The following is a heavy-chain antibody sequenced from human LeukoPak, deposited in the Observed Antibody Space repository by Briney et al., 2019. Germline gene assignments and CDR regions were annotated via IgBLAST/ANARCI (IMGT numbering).Heavy chain of an antibody. V-gene: IGHV4-39*02. CDR2: IYYTGGT. D-gene: IGHD3-16*01. J-gene: IGHJ4*02. CDR1: GGSISSGSYY. CDR3: ARDRLGLPVDY. Sequence: GPRLVKPSETLSLTCTVSGGSISSGSYYWGWIRQPPGKGLESIGIIYYTGGTYYNPSLKSRVAISVDTSKNQFSLKLSSVTAADTAVYYCARDRLGLPVDYWGRGTLVTVSS.